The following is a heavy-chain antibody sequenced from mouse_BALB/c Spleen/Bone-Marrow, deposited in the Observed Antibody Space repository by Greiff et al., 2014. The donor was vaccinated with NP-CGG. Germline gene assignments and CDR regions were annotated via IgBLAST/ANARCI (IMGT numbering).Heavy chain of an antibody. CDR1: GYTFTSYW. CDR3: TRWGTTVVAYYAMDY. D-gene: IGHD1-1*01. Sequence: VKLQESGAELVKPGASVKLSCKASGYTFTSYWMHWVKQRPGQGLEWIGVIDPSDSYTSYNQKFKGKATLTVDTSSSTAYMQLSSLTSEDSEVYYCTRWGTTVVAYYAMDYWGQGTSVTVSS. J-gene: IGHJ4*01. CDR2: IDPSDSYT. V-gene: IGHV1-59*01.